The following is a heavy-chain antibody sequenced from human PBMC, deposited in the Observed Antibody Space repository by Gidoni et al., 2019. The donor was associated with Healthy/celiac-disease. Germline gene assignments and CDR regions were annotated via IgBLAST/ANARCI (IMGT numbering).Heavy chain of an antibody. CDR1: GFTFSSYS. CDR3: ARDGENTYYDYVWGSYRTYYFDY. V-gene: IGHV3-48*02. Sequence: EVQLVESGGGLVQPGGSLRLSCAASGFTFSSYSMTWVRKAPGKGLGWVSYISSSSSTIYYADSVKGRFTISRDNAKNSLYLQMNSLRDEDTAVYYCARDGENTYYDYVWGSYRTYYFDYWGQGTLVTVSS. D-gene: IGHD3-16*02. J-gene: IGHJ4*02. CDR2: ISSSSSTI.